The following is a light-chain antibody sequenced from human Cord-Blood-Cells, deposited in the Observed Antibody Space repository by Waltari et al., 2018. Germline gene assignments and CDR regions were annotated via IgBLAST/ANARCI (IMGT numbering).Light chain of an antibody. V-gene: IGLV1-40*01. CDR3: QSYVSSLSGGV. CDR1: STNIGAGYD. CDR2: GTR. Sequence: QSVLTQPPSVSGAPGQRVTSSCTGSSTNIGAGYDVHWYQQLPGKAPKHLIYGTRNRPPGPRDRFSGSKTGTSASPDSTGVRAEDEAVYHRQSYVSSLSGGVFGGGTKLTVL. J-gene: IGLJ2*01.